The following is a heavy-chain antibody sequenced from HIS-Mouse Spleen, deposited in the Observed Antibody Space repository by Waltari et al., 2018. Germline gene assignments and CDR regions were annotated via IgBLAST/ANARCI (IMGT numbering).Heavy chain of an antibody. D-gene: IGHD6-13*01. J-gene: IGHJ4*02. V-gene: IGHV4-34*01. CDR2: INHSGST. CDR1: GGSFSGYY. CDR3: ARGKGSSSWYYFDY. Sequence: QVQLQQWGAGLLKPSETLSLTCAVYGGSFSGYYWSWIRQPPGKGLGWIGEINHSGSTNSNPSLKSRVTISVDTSKNQFSLKLSSVTAADTAVYYCARGKGSSSWYYFDYWGQGTLVTVSS.